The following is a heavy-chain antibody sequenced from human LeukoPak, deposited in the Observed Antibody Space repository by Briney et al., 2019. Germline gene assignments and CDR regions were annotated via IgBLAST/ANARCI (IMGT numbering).Heavy chain of an antibody. CDR1: GFTFSDYY. CDR2: ISSSSSYT. Sequence: SGGSLRLSCAASGFTFSDYYMSWIRQAREKGLEWVSYISSSSSYTNYADSVKGRFTISRDNAKNSLYLQMNSLRAEDTAVYYCAREGYGDYVYAFDIWGQGTMVTVSS. V-gene: IGHV3-11*05. CDR3: AREGYGDYVYAFDI. J-gene: IGHJ3*02. D-gene: IGHD4-17*01.